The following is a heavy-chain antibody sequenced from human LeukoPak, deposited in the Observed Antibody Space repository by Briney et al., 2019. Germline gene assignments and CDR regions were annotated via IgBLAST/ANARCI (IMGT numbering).Heavy chain of an antibody. D-gene: IGHD1-26*01. J-gene: IGHJ4*02. CDR3: AREDGGIARAFDY. CDR1: GGSISSYF. V-gene: IGHV4-4*07. Sequence: PSETLSLTCTVSGGSISSYFWSWIRQPAGKGLEWIGRTYTSGTTNYNPSLKSRVSMSLDTSKNQISLKVTSVTAADTAVYYCAREDGGIARAFDYWGQGTLVTVSS. CDR2: TYTSGTT.